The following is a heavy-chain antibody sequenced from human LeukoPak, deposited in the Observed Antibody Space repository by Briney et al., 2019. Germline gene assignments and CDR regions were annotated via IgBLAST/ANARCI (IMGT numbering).Heavy chain of an antibody. J-gene: IGHJ4*02. Sequence: GASVKVSCKASGGTFSSYAISWVRQAPGQGLEWMGGIIPIFGTAIYAQKFQGRVTMTEDTSTDTAYMELSSLRSEDTAVYYCATDPCSSTSCYRARFDYWGQGTLVTVSS. CDR2: IIPIFGTA. CDR3: ATDPCSSTSCYRARFDY. CDR1: GGTFSSYA. V-gene: IGHV1-69*06. D-gene: IGHD2-2*01.